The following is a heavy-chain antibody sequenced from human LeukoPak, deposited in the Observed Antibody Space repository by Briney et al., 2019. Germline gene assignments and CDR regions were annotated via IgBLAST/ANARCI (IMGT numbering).Heavy chain of an antibody. J-gene: IGHJ4*02. CDR3: AKLGFVVLPYYFDC. Sequence: GGSLRLSCAAPGFTFNTYAMSWVRQAPGKGLEWVSGISGSAMNTYYADSVKGRFTISRDNSRNTLYLQMNSLRAEDTAVYYCAKLGFVVLPYYFDCWGLGTLVTVSS. V-gene: IGHV3-23*01. CDR2: ISGSAMNT. CDR1: GFTFNTYA. D-gene: IGHD1-26*01.